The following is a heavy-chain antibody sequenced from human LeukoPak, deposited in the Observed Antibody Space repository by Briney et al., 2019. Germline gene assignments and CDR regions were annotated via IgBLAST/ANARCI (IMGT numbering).Heavy chain of an antibody. J-gene: IGHJ6*02. D-gene: IGHD2-21*02. V-gene: IGHV1-46*01. CDR3: SRGLASCGGDCYSGRYYYLAMDV. CDR1: GYSFTSRN. Sequence: ASVKVSCRASGYSFTSRNIYWVRQAPGQGLEWMGLINPSGGSTRYAQKFQGKVTMTSDTSTSTVDMELHNLRSEDTAVYFCSRGLASCGGDCYSGRYYYLAMDVWGQGTTVIVSS. CDR2: INPSGGST.